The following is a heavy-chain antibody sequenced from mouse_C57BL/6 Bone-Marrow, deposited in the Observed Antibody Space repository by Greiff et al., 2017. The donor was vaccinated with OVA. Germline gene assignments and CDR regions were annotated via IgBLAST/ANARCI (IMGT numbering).Heavy chain of an antibody. CDR3: ASRVTTVVAPDY. CDR1: TFTSYG. J-gene: IGHJ2*01. CDR2: IYPRSGNT. D-gene: IGHD1-1*01. Sequence: QVQLQQSGAELARPGASVKLSYTFTSYGISWVKQRTGQGLEWIGEIYPRSGNTYYNEKFKGKATLTADKSSSTAYMELRSLTSEDSAVYFCASRVTTVVAPDYWGQGTTLTVSS. V-gene: IGHV1-81*01.